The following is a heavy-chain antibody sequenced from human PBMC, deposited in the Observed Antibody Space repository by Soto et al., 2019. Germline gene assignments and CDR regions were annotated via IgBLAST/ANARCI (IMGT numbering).Heavy chain of an antibody. CDR1: GGSISGGGYY. Sequence: QVQLQESGPGLVQPSQTLSLSCTVSGGSISGGGYYWNWIRQLPGKGLEWIGYMYYNGNTYYNPSRQGRVTVSGGASHDQFSLMLTSVNAADTAVYFCANDGAYCSSIGCQNPFDHWSQGALVTVSS. D-gene: IGHD2-2*01. CDR2: MYYNGNT. CDR3: ANDGAYCSSIGCQNPFDH. V-gene: IGHV4-31*03. J-gene: IGHJ4*02.